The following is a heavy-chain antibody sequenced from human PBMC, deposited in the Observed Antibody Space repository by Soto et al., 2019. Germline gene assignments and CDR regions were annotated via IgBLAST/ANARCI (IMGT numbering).Heavy chain of an antibody. CDR2: IWYDGSNK. Sequence: GSLRLSCAASGFTFSSYGMHWVRQAPGKGLEWVAVIWYDGSNKYYADSVKGRFTISRDNSKNTLYLQMNSLRAEDTAVYYCAKGGGFGITGTTWIDYWGQGTLVTVSS. D-gene: IGHD1-7*01. V-gene: IGHV3-30*02. J-gene: IGHJ4*02. CDR3: AKGGGFGITGTTWIDY. CDR1: GFTFSSYG.